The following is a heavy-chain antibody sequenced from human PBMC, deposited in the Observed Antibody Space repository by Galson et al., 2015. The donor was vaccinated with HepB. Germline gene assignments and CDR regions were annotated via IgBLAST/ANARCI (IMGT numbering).Heavy chain of an antibody. V-gene: IGHV1-18*01. CDR1: GYTFSRYS. CDR2: ISAYNRGT. Sequence: SVKVSCKASGYTFSRYSITWVRQAPGQGLEWVGWISAYNRGTNYAQKLQGRVTMTTDTSTNTVYMELKSLRSDDTAIYYCARGAHVVVVDATQNNWFDPWGQGTLVTVSS. J-gene: IGHJ5*02. CDR3: ARGAHVVVVDATQNNWFDP. D-gene: IGHD2-15*01.